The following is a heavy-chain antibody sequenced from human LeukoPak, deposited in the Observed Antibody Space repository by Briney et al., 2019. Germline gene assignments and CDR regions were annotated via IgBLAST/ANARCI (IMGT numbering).Heavy chain of an antibody. CDR1: GFIFSTCW. Sequence: GGSLRLSCATSGFIFSTCWMSWVRQAPGKGLEWVANIKRDGSEKYYVDSVKGRFTISRDNAKNSLYLQMNSLRAEDTAVYYCAKDNNFDHWGQGTLVTVSS. J-gene: IGHJ4*02. CDR2: IKRDGSEK. CDR3: AKDNNFDH. V-gene: IGHV3-7*03.